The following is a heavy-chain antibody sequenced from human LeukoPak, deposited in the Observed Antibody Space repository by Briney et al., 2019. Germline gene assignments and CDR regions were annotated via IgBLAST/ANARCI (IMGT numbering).Heavy chain of an antibody. CDR3: AGPSGYYALDVFDI. CDR2: ISSSSSYT. J-gene: IGHJ3*02. CDR1: GFTFSAYS. D-gene: IGHD5-12*01. Sequence: GGSLRLSCAAPGFTFSAYSMNWVRQAPGKGLEWVSYISSSSSYTYYIDSVKGRFTISRDNAKNSLYLQMNSLRAEDTAVYYCAGPSGYYALDVFDIWGQGTLVAVSS. V-gene: IGHV3-21*06.